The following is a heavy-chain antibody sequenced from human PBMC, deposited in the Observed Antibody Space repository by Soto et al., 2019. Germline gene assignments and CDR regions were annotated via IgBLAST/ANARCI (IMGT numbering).Heavy chain of an antibody. CDR1: GYTFTSYY. D-gene: IGHD5-12*01. CDR3: ARDSWYSGYNSRSSAFDI. Sequence: ASVKVSCKASGYTFTSYYMHWVRQAPGQGLEWMGIINPSGGSTSYAQKFQGRVNMTRDTSTSTVYMELSSLRSEDTAVYYCARDSWYSGYNSRSSAFDIWGQGTMVTVSS. CDR2: INPSGGST. V-gene: IGHV1-46*03. J-gene: IGHJ3*02.